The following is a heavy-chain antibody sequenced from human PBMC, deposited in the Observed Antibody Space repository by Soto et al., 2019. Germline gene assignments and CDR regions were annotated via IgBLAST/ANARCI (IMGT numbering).Heavy chain of an antibody. CDR1: GGSISSGGYY. V-gene: IGHV4-31*03. D-gene: IGHD5-12*01. CDR2: IYYSGST. CDR3: ARWNSGDDSNLDY. J-gene: IGHJ4*02. Sequence: SATLSLTCTVSGGSISSGGYYWSWIRKHPGKGLEWIGYIYYSGSTYYNPSLKSRVTISVDTSKNQFSLKLSSVTAADTAVYHCARWNSGDDSNLDYWGQGTVVTVS.